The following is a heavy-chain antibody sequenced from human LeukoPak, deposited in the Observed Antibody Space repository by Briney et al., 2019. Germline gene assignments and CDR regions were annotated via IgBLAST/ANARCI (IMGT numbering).Heavy chain of an antibody. J-gene: IGHJ4*02. CDR1: GSTFSNYY. V-gene: IGHV3-7*01. Sequence: GGSLRLSCSASGSTFSNYYMTWVRQAPGKAREWVAFIKQDGSEKAYVDSVKGRFTISRDNAKNSLYLQMDSLRAEDTAIYYCVRGSPVWEIWGQGALVTVSS. CDR2: IKQDGSEK. D-gene: IGHD1-26*01. CDR3: VRGSPVWEI.